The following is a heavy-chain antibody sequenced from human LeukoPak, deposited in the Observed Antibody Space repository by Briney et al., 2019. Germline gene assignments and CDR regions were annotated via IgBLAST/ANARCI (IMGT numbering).Heavy chain of an antibody. CDR2: IESNGNEK. V-gene: IGHV3-30*02. D-gene: IGHD3-9*01. CDR1: GFTFSDYT. J-gene: IGHJ4*02. CDR3: ARGVTSWPQGRYHFDY. Sequence: GGSLRLSCAVSGFTFSDYTMNWVRQAPGKGLEWVASIESNGNEKYSSDSLKDRFTISRDNSKNTLYLQLNTVRPEDTAVFYCARGVTSWPQGRYHFDYWGQGILITVSS.